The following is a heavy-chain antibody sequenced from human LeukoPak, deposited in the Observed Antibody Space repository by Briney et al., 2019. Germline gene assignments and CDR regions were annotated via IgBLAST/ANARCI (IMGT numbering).Heavy chain of an antibody. Sequence: SETLSLTRAVSGGSISSGGYSWSWIRQPPGKGLEWIGYIYHSGSTYYNPSLKSRVTISVDRSKNQFSLKLSSVTAADTAVYYCARDYYGSGSYYAFDIWGQGTMVTVSS. D-gene: IGHD3-10*01. CDR1: GGSISSGGYS. CDR2: IYHSGST. J-gene: IGHJ3*02. V-gene: IGHV4-30-2*01. CDR3: ARDYYGSGSYYAFDI.